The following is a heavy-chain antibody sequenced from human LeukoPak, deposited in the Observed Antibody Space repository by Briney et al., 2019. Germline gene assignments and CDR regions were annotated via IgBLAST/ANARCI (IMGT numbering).Heavy chain of an antibody. J-gene: IGHJ5*02. CDR2: IIPIFGTA. D-gene: IGHD3-16*01. Sequence: SVKVSCKASRGTFSSYAISWVRQAPGQGLEWMGRIIPIFGTANYAQKFQGRVTITADESTSTAYMELSSLRSDDTAVYFCARDTSEGDYAWWFDPWGQGTLVTVAS. CDR3: ARDTSEGDYAWWFDP. V-gene: IGHV1-69*15. CDR1: RGTFSSYA.